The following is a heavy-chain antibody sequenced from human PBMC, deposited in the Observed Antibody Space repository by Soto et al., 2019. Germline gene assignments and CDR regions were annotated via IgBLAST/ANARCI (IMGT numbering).Heavy chain of an antibody. D-gene: IGHD6-6*01. J-gene: IGHJ4*02. V-gene: IGHV1-46*01. CDR3: ARDGGPRLETPISSGVL. CDR1: GNTFSRYD. Sequence: QVQLEQSGAEVKKPGASVKVSCEASGNTFSRYDMHWVRQAPGQGLEWMGIINPSGDSASYAQKFRGRVTLTTDTLTSTVYMELASLTSDDTAVYYCARDGGPRLETPISSGVLWGQGTLVTVSS. CDR2: INPSGDSA.